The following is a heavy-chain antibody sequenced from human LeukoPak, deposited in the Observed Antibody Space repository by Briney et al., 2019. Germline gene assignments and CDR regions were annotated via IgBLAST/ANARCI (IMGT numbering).Heavy chain of an antibody. Sequence: PGRSLRLSCAASGFTFDDYAMHWLRQAPGKGLEWVSGISWNSGSIGYADSVKGRFTISRDNAKNSLYLQMNSMRAEDTALYYCAKDGAAAGRRPHYYYCYMDVWGKGTTVTVSS. J-gene: IGHJ6*03. CDR2: ISWNSGSI. V-gene: IGHV3-9*01. CDR1: GFTFDDYA. D-gene: IGHD6-13*01. CDR3: AKDGAAAGRRPHYYYCYMDV.